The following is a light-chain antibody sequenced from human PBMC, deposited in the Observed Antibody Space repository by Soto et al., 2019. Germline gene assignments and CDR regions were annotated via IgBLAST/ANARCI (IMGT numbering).Light chain of an antibody. V-gene: IGKV3-20*01. Sequence: EIVLTQSPGILSLSPGERATLSCRASQSVSSSYLAWYQQKPGQAPRLLIYGASSRATGIPDRFSGSGSGTDFTLTISRLEPEDFAVYYCQQYGSQGTFGQGTKVDIK. CDR1: QSVSSSY. J-gene: IGKJ1*01. CDR3: QQYGSQGT. CDR2: GAS.